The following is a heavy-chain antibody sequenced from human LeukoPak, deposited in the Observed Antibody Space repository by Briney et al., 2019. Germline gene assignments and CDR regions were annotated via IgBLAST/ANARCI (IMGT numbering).Heavy chain of an antibody. CDR3: ARGTNYWIY. V-gene: IGHV3-7*01. CDR2: IKGDGSEI. Sequence: GGSLRLACTASGFTLSSYWMSWVRPAPGKGLEWVASIKGDGSEIYYVDSVKGRFTTSRDNTENSLSLQMHSLRVEDTAVYYCARGTNYWIYWGQGTLVTVSS. J-gene: IGHJ4*02. D-gene: IGHD1-1*01. CDR1: GFTLSSYW.